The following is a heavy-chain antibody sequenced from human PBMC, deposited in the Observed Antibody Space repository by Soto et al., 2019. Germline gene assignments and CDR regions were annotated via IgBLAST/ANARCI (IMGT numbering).Heavy chain of an antibody. Sequence: ASVKVSCKASGYTFTGYYMHWVLQAPGQGLEWMGWINPNSGGTNYAQKFQGWVTMTRDTSISTAYMELSRLRSDDTAVYYCARDHQPSGYYFGDYYYYYGMDVWGQGTTVTVSS. CDR2: INPNSGGT. V-gene: IGHV1-2*04. CDR1: GYTFTGYY. J-gene: IGHJ6*02. CDR3: ARDHQPSGYYFGDYYYYYGMDV. D-gene: IGHD3-3*01.